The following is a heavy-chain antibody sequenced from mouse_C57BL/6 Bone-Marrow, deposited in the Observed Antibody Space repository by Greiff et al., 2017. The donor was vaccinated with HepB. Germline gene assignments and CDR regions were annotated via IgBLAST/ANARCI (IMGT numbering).Heavy chain of an antibody. CDR3: VRAGLGHWFAY. J-gene: IGHJ3*01. Sequence: DVMLVESGGGLVQPKGSLKLSCAASGFSFNTYAMNWVRQAPGKGLEWVARIRSKSNNYATYYADSVKDRFTISRDDSESMLYLQMNNLKTEDTAMYYCVRAGLGHWFAYWGQGTLVTVAA. D-gene: IGHD4-1*01. CDR1: GFSFNTYA. CDR2: IRSKSNNYAT. V-gene: IGHV10-1*01.